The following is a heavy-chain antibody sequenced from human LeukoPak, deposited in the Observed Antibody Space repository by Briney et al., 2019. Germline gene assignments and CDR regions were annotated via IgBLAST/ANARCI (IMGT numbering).Heavy chain of an antibody. Sequence: SETLSLTCTVSGGSISSSSYYWGWIRQPPGKGLEWIGSIYYSGSTYYNPSLKSRVTISVDTSKNQFSLKLSSVTAADTAVYYCASRSSSFRAFDIWGQGTMVTVSS. CDR2: IYYSGST. CDR3: ASRSSSFRAFDI. CDR1: GGSISSSSYY. V-gene: IGHV4-39*01. J-gene: IGHJ3*02. D-gene: IGHD6-13*01.